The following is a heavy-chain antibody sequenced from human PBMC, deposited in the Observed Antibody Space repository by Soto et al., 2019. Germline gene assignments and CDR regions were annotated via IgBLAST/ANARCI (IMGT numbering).Heavy chain of an antibody. Sequence: SETLSLTCTVSGGSISYEYYYWNWIRQSPGKGLEWIGEINHSGSTNYNPSLKSRVTISVDTSKNQFSLKLSSVTAADTAVYYCARVPGELQRYMDVWGKGTTVTVSS. CDR3: ARVPGELQRYMDV. CDR2: INHSGST. V-gene: IGHV4-34*01. J-gene: IGHJ6*03. CDR1: GGSISYEYYY. D-gene: IGHD1-7*01.